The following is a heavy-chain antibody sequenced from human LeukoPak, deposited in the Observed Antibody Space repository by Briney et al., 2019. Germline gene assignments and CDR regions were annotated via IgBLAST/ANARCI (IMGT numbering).Heavy chain of an antibody. D-gene: IGHD5-18*01. J-gene: IGHJ4*02. CDR1: GFTFDDYG. CDR2: INWNGGST. CDR3: ARRAATERGHSYGLDY. Sequence: SGGSLRLSCAASGFTFDDYGMSWVRQAPGKGLEWVSGINWNGGSTGYADSVKGRFTISRDNAKNSLYLQMHSLRAEDTAIYYCARRAATERGHSYGLDYWGQGTLVTVSS. V-gene: IGHV3-20*04.